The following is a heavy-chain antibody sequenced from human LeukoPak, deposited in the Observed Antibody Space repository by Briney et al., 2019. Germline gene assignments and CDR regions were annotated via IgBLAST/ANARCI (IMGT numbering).Heavy chain of an antibody. CDR3: ARHSGSYYDFDY. Sequence: SETLSLTCTVSGGSISSYYWSWIQQPPGKGLEWIGYIYYSGSTNYNPSLKSRVTISVDTSKNKFSLKLSSVTAADSAVYYCARHSGSYYDFDYWGQGTLVTVSS. D-gene: IGHD1-26*01. CDR2: IYYSGST. CDR1: GGSISSYY. V-gene: IGHV4-59*01. J-gene: IGHJ4*02.